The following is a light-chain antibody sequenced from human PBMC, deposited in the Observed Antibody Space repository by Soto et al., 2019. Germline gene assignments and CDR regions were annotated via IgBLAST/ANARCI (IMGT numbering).Light chain of an antibody. Sequence: QSVLTQPPSASGTHGQRVTIPCSGSSSNIGSNFVNWYQQLPGTAPKLLMYNNNQRPSGVPDRFSGSKSGTSASLAISGLQSEDEADYHCATWDDSLNGLVFGGGTKLTVL. J-gene: IGLJ3*02. CDR1: SSNIGSNF. V-gene: IGLV1-44*01. CDR3: ATWDDSLNGLV. CDR2: NNN.